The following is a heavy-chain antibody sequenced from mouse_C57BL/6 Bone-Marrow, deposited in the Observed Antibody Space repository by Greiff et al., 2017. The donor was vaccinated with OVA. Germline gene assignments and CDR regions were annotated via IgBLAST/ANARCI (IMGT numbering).Heavy chain of an antibody. V-gene: IGHV1-42*01. CDR3: ARRGDGYYYDY. J-gene: IGHJ4*01. Sequence: EVHLVESGPELVKPGASVKISCKASGYSFTGYYMNWVKQSPEKSLEWIGEINPSTGGTTYNQKFKAKATLTVDKSSSTAYMQLKSLTSEDSAVYYCARRGDGYYYDYWGQGTSVTVSS. CDR1: GYSFTGYY. D-gene: IGHD2-3*01. CDR2: INPSTGGT.